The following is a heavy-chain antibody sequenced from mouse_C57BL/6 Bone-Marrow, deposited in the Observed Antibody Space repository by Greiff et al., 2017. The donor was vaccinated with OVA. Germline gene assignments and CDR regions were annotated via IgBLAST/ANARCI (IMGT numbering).Heavy chain of an antibody. J-gene: IGHJ4*01. V-gene: IGHV1-26*01. CDR2: INPNNGGT. D-gene: IGHD4-1*01. Sequence: EVKLQQSGPELVKPGASVKISCKASGYTFTDYYMNWVKQSHGKSLEWIGDINPNNGGTSYNQKFKGKATLTVDKSSSTAYMELRSLTSEDSAVYYCAREVTGTMDYWGQGTSVTVSS. CDR3: AREVTGTMDY. CDR1: GYTFTDYY.